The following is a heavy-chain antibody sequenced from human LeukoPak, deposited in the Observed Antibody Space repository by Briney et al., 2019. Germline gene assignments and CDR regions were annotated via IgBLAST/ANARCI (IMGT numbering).Heavy chain of an antibody. CDR1: GGSISSGGYY. Sequence: PSQTLSLTCTVSGGSISSGGYYWSWIRQHPGKGLKWNGYIYYSGSTYYNPSLKSRVTISVDTSKNQFSLKLSSVTAADTAVYYCARVYGIGAFDIWGQGTMVTVSS. D-gene: IGHD4-17*01. CDR3: ARVYGIGAFDI. J-gene: IGHJ3*02. V-gene: IGHV4-31*03. CDR2: IYYSGST.